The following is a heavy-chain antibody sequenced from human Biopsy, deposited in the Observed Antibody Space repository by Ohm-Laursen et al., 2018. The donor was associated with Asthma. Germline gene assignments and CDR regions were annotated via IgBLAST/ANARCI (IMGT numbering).Heavy chain of an antibody. J-gene: IGHJ3*02. V-gene: IGHV3-30*03. CDR2: VSSDGHNK. Sequence: SLRLSCAASGFVFSQCGMHWVRQGPGKGLEWVALVSSDGHNKYYEDSVKGRFTISRDNSRNRLYLQINSLTVEDSAVYSCARQSGQEYGDSIPFDTWGQGTKVAVSS. CDR3: ARQSGQEYGDSIPFDT. CDR1: GFVFSQCG. D-gene: IGHD3-22*01.